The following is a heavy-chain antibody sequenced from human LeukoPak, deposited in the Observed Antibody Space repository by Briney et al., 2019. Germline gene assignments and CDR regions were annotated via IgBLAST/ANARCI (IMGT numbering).Heavy chain of an antibody. J-gene: IGHJ4*02. CDR1: GYTFTSYG. V-gene: IGHV1-18*01. Sequence: ASVKVSCKASGYTFTSYGISWVRQAPGQGLEWMGWISVYTGNTNYARYLQGRVTMTTDTSTSTAYMELRSLRSDDTAVYYCARVWVYYFDYWGQGTLVTVSS. CDR3: ARVWVYYFDY. D-gene: IGHD3-10*01. CDR2: ISVYTGNT.